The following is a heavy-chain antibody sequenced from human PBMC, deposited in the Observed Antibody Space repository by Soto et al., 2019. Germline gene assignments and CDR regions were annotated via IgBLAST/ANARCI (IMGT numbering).Heavy chain of an antibody. CDR3: ARRRQQLGETRPYYFDY. V-gene: IGHV4-34*01. CDR1: GGSFSGYY. J-gene: IGHJ4*02. D-gene: IGHD6-13*01. Sequence: ASETLSLTCAVYGGSFSGYYWSWIRQPPGKGLEWIGEINHSGSTNYNPSLKSRVTISVDTSKNQFSLKLSSVTAADTAVYYCARRRQQLGETRPYYFDYWGQGTLVTVSS. CDR2: INHSGST.